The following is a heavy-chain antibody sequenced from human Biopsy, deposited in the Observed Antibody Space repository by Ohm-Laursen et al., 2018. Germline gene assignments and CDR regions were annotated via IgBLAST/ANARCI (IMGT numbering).Heavy chain of an antibody. V-gene: IGHV1-69*06. CDR1: GGTFSNYG. Sequence: SVKVSCKAPGGTFSNYGVNWVRQAPGQGLEWLGGNIPILGTGNYAQKFQDRVTVAADTSTSTATMELRSLRSDDTAVYYCAADINVWNVNYWGQGTQVIVSS. CDR2: NIPILGTG. D-gene: IGHD1-1*01. J-gene: IGHJ4*02. CDR3: AADINVWNVNY.